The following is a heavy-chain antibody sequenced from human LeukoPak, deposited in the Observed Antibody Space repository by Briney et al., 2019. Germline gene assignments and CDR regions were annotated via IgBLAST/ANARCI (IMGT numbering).Heavy chain of an antibody. D-gene: IGHD2-2*01. CDR1: GFTFSSFD. J-gene: IGHJ5*02. V-gene: IGHV3-21*01. Sequence: GGSLRLSCAASGFTFSSFDMNWVRQAPGQGLEWVSSISTSSRYIYYRDSVKGRFTISRDDAKNSLYLQMNSLRVEDTAVYYCARADCSGSTCYLRRSWFDPWGQGTLVTVSS. CDR2: ISTSSRYI. CDR3: ARADCSGSTCYLRRSWFDP.